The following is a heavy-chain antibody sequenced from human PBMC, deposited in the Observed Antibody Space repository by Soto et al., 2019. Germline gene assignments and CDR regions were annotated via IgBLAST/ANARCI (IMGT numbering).Heavy chain of an antibody. CDR2: IIPIFGTA. Sequence: QVQLVQSGAEVKKPGSSVNVSCKASGGTFSSYAISWVRQAPGQGLEWMGGIIPIFGTANYAQKFQGRVTITADESTSTAYMELSSLRSEYTAVYYCARHMVRGVKTAGFAPWGQGTLVTVSS. CDR1: GGTFSSYA. J-gene: IGHJ5*02. V-gene: IGHV1-69*01. CDR3: ARHMVRGVKTAGFAP. D-gene: IGHD3-10*01.